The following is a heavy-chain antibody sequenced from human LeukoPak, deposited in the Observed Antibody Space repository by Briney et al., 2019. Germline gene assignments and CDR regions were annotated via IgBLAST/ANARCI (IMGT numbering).Heavy chain of an antibody. V-gene: IGHV3-9*03. CDR3: AKGSHYDSSGYYYPDDAFDI. CDR2: ISWNSGSI. Sequence: GGSLRLSCAASGFTFYDYAMHWVRQAPGKGLEWVSGISWNSGSIGYADSVKGRFTISRDNAKNSLYLQMNSLRAEDMALYYCAKGSHYDSSGYYYPDDAFDIWGRGTMVTVSS. CDR1: GFTFYDYA. D-gene: IGHD3-22*01. J-gene: IGHJ3*02.